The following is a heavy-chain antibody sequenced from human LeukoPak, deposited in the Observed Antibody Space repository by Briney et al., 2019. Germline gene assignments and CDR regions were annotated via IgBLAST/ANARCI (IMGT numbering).Heavy chain of an antibody. CDR3: AVQTTVPNDAFDI. V-gene: IGHV3-23*01. D-gene: IGHD4-17*01. CDR1: GFTFSSYA. CDR2: ISGSGGST. J-gene: IGHJ3*02. Sequence: PGGSLRLSCAASGFTFSSYAVSWVRQAPGKGLEWVSAISGSGGSTYYADSVKGRFTISRDNSKNTPYLQMNSLRAEDTAVYYCAVQTTVPNDAFDIWGQGTMVTVSS.